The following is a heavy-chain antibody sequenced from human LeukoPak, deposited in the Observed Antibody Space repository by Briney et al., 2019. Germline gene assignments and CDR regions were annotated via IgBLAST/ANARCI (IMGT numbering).Heavy chain of an antibody. CDR3: ARDRTYSGSYYYYYYMDV. D-gene: IGHD1-26*01. CDR1: GYTFTSYG. Sequence: GASVKVSCKASGYTFTSYGISWVRQAPGQGLEWMGWISAYNGNTNYAQKLQGRVTMTTDTSTSTAYMELRSLRSDDTAVYYCARDRTYSGSYYYYYYMDVWGKGTTVTVSS. V-gene: IGHV1-18*01. J-gene: IGHJ6*03. CDR2: ISAYNGNT.